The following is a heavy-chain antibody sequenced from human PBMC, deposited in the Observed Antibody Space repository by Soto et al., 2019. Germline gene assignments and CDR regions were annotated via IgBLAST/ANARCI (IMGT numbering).Heavy chain of an antibody. V-gene: IGHV1-18*01. CDR2: ISAYNGNT. Sequence: ASVKVSCKASGYTFTSYGMSWVRQAPGQGLEWMGWISAYNGNTNYAQKLQGRVTMTTDTSTSTAYMELRSLRSDDTAVYYCAREDGIVVVNAADYWGQGTLVTVSS. D-gene: IGHD2-21*01. J-gene: IGHJ4*02. CDR3: AREDGIVVVNAADY. CDR1: GYTFTSYG.